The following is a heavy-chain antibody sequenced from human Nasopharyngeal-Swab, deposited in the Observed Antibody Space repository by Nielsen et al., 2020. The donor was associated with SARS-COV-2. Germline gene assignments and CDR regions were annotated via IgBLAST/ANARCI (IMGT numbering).Heavy chain of an antibody. CDR2: ISSSSAYI. D-gene: IGHD3-22*01. Sequence: GESLKISCAASGFTFNTYSMNWVRQAPGKGLEWVSSISSSSAYIYYADSVKGRFTISRDNAKNSLYLQMNSLRAEDTAVYYCARDYYDSSGYYVFDYWGQGTLVTVSS. CDR3: ARDYYDSSGYYVFDY. J-gene: IGHJ4*02. CDR1: GFTFNTYS. V-gene: IGHV3-21*01.